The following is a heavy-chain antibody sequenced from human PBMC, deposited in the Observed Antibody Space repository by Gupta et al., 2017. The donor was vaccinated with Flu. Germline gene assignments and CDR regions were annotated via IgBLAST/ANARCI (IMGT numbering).Heavy chain of an antibody. D-gene: IGHD3-22*01. Sequence: YGQKFQGRVTITADESTSTAYMELSSLRSEDTAVYYCASSFSGYKYYYYYYGMDVWGQGTTVTVSS. V-gene: IGHV1-69*01. J-gene: IGHJ6*02. CDR3: ASSFSGYKYYYYYYGMDV.